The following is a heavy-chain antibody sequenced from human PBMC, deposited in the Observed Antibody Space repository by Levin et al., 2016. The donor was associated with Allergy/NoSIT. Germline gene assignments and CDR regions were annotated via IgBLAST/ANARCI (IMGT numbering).Heavy chain of an antibody. V-gene: IGHV2-26*01. CDR2: IFSNDEK. CDR3: ARYTAIETTPYYYYGMDV. D-gene: IGHD5-18*01. J-gene: IGHJ6*02. Sequence: WIRQPPGKALEWLAHIFSNDEKSYSTSLKSRLTISKDTSKSQVVLTMTNMDPVDTATYYCARYTAIETTPYYYYGMDVWGQGTTVTVSS.